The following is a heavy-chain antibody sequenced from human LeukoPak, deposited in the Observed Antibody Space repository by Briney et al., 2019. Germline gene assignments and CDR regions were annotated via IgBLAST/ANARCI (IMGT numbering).Heavy chain of an antibody. D-gene: IGHD6-13*01. J-gene: IGHJ4*02. Sequence: GGSLRLSCAASGFTFSSFWMEWVRQAPGKGLVWVSRINSDGISTSYADSVKGRFTISRDNAKNTLYLQMNSLRAEDTAVYYCVRGKGVIAAPGTGYFDYWGQGTLVTVSS. CDR3: VRGKGVIAAPGTGYFDY. V-gene: IGHV3-74*01. CDR1: GFTFSSFW. CDR2: INSDGIST.